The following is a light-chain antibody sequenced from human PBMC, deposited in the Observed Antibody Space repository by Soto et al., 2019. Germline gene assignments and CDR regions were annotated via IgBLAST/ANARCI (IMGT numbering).Light chain of an antibody. CDR1: QAIGNY. CDR2: EAS. Sequence: DIQMTRSPSSLSASVGDRVTITCQASQAIGNYLTWYQQKPGKAPKLLIYEASNLETGVPSRFSGSGSGTDFTFTINSLQPEDIAAYYCQQYDDLPFTFGGGTKVEIK. CDR3: QQYDDLPFT. J-gene: IGKJ4*01. V-gene: IGKV1-33*01.